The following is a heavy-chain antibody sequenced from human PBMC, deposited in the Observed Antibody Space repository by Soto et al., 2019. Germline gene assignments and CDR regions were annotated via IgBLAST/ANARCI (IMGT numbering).Heavy chain of an antibody. CDR3: AKGPDFDY. J-gene: IGHJ4*02. V-gene: IGHV3-30*18. Sequence: PGGSLRLSCAASGFTFSSYGMHWVRQAPGKGLEWVAVISYDGSNKYYADSVKGRFTISRDNSKNTLYLQMNSLRAEDTAVYYCAKGPDFDYWGQGTLVTVSS. CDR1: GFTFSSYG. CDR2: ISYDGSNK.